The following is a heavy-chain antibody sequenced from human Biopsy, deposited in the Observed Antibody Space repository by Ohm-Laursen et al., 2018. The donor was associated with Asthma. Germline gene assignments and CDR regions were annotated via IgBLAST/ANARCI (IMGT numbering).Heavy chain of an antibody. J-gene: IGHJ3*01. CDR2: IYSGGTS. CDR1: GFAVSRDH. D-gene: IGHD3-22*01. Sequence: SLRLPCAASGFAVSRDHMFWVRQAPGKGLEWVSVIYSGGTSHTADSVRGRFTISRDYSKNTLYLQMHSLRAEDTAVYYCVKDTYEDDYGYYTFDVWGQGTMVTVSS. V-gene: IGHV3-53*01. CDR3: VKDTYEDDYGYYTFDV.